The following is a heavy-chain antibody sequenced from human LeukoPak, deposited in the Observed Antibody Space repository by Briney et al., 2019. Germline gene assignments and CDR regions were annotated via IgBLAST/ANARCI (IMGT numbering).Heavy chain of an antibody. V-gene: IGHV1-46*01. Sequence: ASVKVSCKASGYTFTGYYMHWVRQAPGQGLEWMGIINPSGGSTSYAQKFQGRVTMTRDMSTSTVYMELSSLRSEDTAVYYCARGYITMIVVVAPLDYWGQGTLVTVSS. CDR2: INPSGGST. CDR3: ARGYITMIVVVAPLDY. J-gene: IGHJ4*02. D-gene: IGHD3-22*01. CDR1: GYTFTGYY.